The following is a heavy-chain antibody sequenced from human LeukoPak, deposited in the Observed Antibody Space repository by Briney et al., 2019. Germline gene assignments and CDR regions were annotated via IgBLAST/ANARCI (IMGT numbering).Heavy chain of an antibody. D-gene: IGHD2-21*02. CDR3: VRGETRGPVTGFDY. J-gene: IGHJ4*02. CDR2: INTDSRYI. Sequence: GGSLRLSCAASEFTFSSHSMNWVRQAPGRGLEWVSSINTDSRYIYYADSVKGRFTISRDNAKNSLFLQMNSLRAEDTAVYYCVRGETRGPVTGFDYWGQGSPVTVSS. V-gene: IGHV3-21*01. CDR1: EFTFSSHS.